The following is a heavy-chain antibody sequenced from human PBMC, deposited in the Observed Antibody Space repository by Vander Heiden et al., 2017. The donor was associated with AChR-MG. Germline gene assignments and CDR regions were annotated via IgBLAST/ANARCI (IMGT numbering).Heavy chain of an antibody. CDR3: ARAVGPFDY. D-gene: IGHD1-26*01. V-gene: IGHV3-33*01. CDR1: GSTFSTYG. J-gene: IGHJ4*02. CDR2: IWYDGSNK. Sequence: QVQLVESGGGVVQPGRSLRPSCAASGSTFSTYGMHWVRQAPGKGLEWVAVIWYDGSNKYYAESVKGRFTISRDNSKNTLYLQMTSLRAEDTAVYYCARAVGPFDYWGQGTLVTVS.